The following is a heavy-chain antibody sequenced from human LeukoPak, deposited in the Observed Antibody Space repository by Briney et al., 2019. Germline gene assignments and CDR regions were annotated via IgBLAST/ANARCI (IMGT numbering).Heavy chain of an antibody. D-gene: IGHD4-17*01. CDR3: ARVMTTAYFPYYYYGMDV. J-gene: IGHJ6*02. CDR1: GFTFSSYA. Sequence: GRSLRLSCAASGFTFSSYAMRWVRQAPGKGMEWVAVISYDGSNKYYADSVKGRFTISRDNSKNTLYLQMNSLRAEDTAGYYCARVMTTAYFPYYYYGMDVWGQGTTVTVSS. V-gene: IGHV3-30-3*01. CDR2: ISYDGSNK.